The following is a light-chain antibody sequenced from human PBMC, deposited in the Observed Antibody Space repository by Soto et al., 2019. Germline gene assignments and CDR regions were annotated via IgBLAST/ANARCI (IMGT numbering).Light chain of an antibody. V-gene: IGKV3-15*01. CDR2: ETS. J-gene: IGKJ5*01. Sequence: EFVMTQSPAALSVSPVQGVALSXXASQGSGDTLAWYQHKPGQTPRLXIYETSTRATGIPATFSGSGAGTEFTLTISSLQSEDFAVYYCQQYNNWPITFGQGTRLEIK. CDR1: QGSGDT. CDR3: QQYNNWPIT.